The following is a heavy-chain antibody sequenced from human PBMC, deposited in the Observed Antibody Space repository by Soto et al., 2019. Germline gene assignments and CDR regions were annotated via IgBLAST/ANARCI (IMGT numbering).Heavy chain of an antibody. CDR3: ARDCSSTSCRSYYFDY. CDR2: ISAYNGNT. D-gene: IGHD2-2*01. Sequence: ASVKVSCKASGYTFTSYGISWVRQAPGQGLEWMGWISAYNGNTNYAQKLQGRVAMTTDTSTSTAYMELRSLRSDDTAVYYCARDCSSTSCRSYYFDYWGQGTLVTVSS. CDR1: GYTFTSYG. J-gene: IGHJ4*02. V-gene: IGHV1-18*01.